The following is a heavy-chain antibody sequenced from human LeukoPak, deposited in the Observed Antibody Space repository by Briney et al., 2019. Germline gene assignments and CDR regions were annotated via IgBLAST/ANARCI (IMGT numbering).Heavy chain of an antibody. Sequence: GGSLRLSCAASGFTFSSYSTNWVRQAPGKGPEWVSSISSSSSYIYYADSVKGRFTISRDNAKNSLYLQMNSLRAEDTAVYYCARKDRAARSCFDYWGQGTLVTVSS. CDR3: ARKDRAARSCFDY. CDR2: ISSSSSYI. J-gene: IGHJ4*02. V-gene: IGHV3-21*01. CDR1: GFTFSSYS. D-gene: IGHD6-6*01.